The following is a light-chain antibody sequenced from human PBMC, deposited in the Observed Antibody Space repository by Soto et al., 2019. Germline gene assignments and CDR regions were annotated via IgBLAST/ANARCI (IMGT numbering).Light chain of an antibody. Sequence: EIVMTQSPATLSVSPGERATLSCRASQSVSSNLAWYQQKPGQAPRLLIYGASTRATGIPARFSGSGSGTEFTLTINSLQSEDFAVYYCQQCNNWPLTFGQGTRVEIK. CDR2: GAS. CDR3: QQCNNWPLT. CDR1: QSVSSN. V-gene: IGKV3-15*01. J-gene: IGKJ1*01.